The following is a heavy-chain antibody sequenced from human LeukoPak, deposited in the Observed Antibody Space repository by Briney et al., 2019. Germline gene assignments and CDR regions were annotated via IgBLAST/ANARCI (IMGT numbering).Heavy chain of an antibody. CDR2: IKSKTDGGTT. CDR3: TTEHWNYVGGARPDDY. D-gene: IGHD1-7*01. J-gene: IGHJ4*02. V-gene: IGHV3-15*01. CDR1: GFTFSNAW. Sequence: PGGSLRLSCAASGFTFSNAWMSWVRQAPGKGLEWVGRIKSKTDGGTTDYAAPVKGRFTISRDDSKNTLYLQMYSLKTEDTAVYYCTTEHWNYVGGARPDDYWGQGTLVTVSS.